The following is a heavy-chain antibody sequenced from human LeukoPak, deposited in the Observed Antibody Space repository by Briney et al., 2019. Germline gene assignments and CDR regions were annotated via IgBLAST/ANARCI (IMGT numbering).Heavy chain of an antibody. Sequence: GESLKISCKGSGYSFTSYWIGWVRQMPGKGLEWMGIIYPGDSDTRYSPSLQGQVTISADKSISTAYLQWSSLKASDTAMYYCARSPQFYGSGKGMDVWGQGTTVTVSS. J-gene: IGHJ6*02. CDR3: ARSPQFYGSGKGMDV. CDR2: IYPGDSDT. D-gene: IGHD3-10*01. CDR1: GYSFTSYW. V-gene: IGHV5-51*01.